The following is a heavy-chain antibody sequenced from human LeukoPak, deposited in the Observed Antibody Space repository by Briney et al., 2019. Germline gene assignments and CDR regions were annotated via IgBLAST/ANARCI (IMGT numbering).Heavy chain of an antibody. J-gene: IGHJ5*02. V-gene: IGHV4-34*01. CDR1: GGSFSGYY. Sequence: SETLSLTCAVYGGSFSGYYWSWIRQPPGKGLEWIGEINHSGSTNYNPSLKRRVTISVDTSKNQFSLKLSSVTAADTAVYYCARGYRAVVAAYNWFDHWGQGTLVTVSS. CDR2: INHSGST. CDR3: ARGYRAVVAAYNWFDH. D-gene: IGHD2-15*01.